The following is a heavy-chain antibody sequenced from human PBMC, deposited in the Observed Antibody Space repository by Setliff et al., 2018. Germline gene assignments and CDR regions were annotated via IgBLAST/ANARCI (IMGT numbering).Heavy chain of an antibody. D-gene: IGHD2-2*01. CDR2: INHSGST. J-gene: IGHJ4*02. CDR1: GGSFSGYY. V-gene: IGHV4-34*01. CDR3: TRGGERYHTAN. Sequence: SETLSLTCAVYGGSFSGYYWSWIRQPPGKGLEWIGEINHSGSTNYNPSLKSRVTISVDTSKNQFSLNLRSVTAADTAVYYCTRGGERYHTANWGQGLLVTVSS.